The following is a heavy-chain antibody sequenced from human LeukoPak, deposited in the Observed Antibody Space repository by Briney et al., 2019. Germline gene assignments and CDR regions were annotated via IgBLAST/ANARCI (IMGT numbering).Heavy chain of an antibody. CDR1: GFTFSSYW. Sequence: GGSLRLSCAASGFTFSSYWMSWVRQAPGKGLEWVANIKQDGSEKYYVDSVKGRFTISRDNAKNSLYLQMNSLRAEDTAVYYCAREEDADRYPSGSGNYPYYYYYYGMDVWGQGTTVTVSS. J-gene: IGHJ6*02. CDR2: IKQDGSEK. D-gene: IGHD3-10*01. CDR3: AREEDADRYPSGSGNYPYYYYYYGMDV. V-gene: IGHV3-7*01.